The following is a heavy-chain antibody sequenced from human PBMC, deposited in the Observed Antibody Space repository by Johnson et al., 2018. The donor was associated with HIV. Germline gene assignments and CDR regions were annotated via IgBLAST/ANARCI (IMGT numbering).Heavy chain of an antibody. Sequence: QVQLVESGGGVVQPGRSLRLSCAASGFTFSSYAMHWVRQAPGKGLEWVAVISYDGSNKYYADSVKGRFTISRDNSKNTLYLQMSSLRVEDTAVYCCARVRLIDRSSSHSFDIWGQGTMVTVSS. CDR1: GFTFSSYA. D-gene: IGHD6-6*01. CDR2: ISYDGSNK. J-gene: IGHJ3*02. CDR3: ARVRLIDRSSSHSFDI. V-gene: IGHV3-30*04.